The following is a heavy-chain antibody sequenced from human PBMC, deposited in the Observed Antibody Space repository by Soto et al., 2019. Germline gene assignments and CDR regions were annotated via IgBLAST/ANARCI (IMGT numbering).Heavy chain of an antibody. Sequence: QGQLVESGGGVVQPGRSLRLSCAASGFAFSNHGMHWVRQAPGKGLEWLAVIVREGSEKFYADSVKGRFTISRDNSKNTLYLEMSSLRAADTAVYYCARDDDYDDNGLDLWGQGTLVTVSS. D-gene: IGHD4-17*01. CDR1: GFAFSNHG. V-gene: IGHV3-33*01. J-gene: IGHJ4*02. CDR3: ARDDDYDDNGLDL. CDR2: IVREGSEK.